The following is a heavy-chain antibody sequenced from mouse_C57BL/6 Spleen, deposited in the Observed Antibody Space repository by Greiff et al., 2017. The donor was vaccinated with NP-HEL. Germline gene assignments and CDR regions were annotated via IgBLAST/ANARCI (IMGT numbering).Heavy chain of an antibody. J-gene: IGHJ2*01. Sequence: EVKVVESGGGLVQPGGSLSLSCAASGFTFTDYYMSWVRQPPGKALEWLGFIRNKANGYTTEYSASVKGRFTISRDNSQSILYLQMNALRAEDSATYYCARSPDYDGYYFDYWGQGTTLTVSA. CDR1: GFTFTDYY. CDR3: ARSPDYDGYYFDY. CDR2: IRNKANGYTT. V-gene: IGHV7-3*01. D-gene: IGHD2-4*01.